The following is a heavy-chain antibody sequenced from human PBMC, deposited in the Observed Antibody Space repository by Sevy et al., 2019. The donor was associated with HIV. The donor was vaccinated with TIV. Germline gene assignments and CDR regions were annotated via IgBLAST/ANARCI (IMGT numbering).Heavy chain of an antibody. D-gene: IGHD5-12*01. Sequence: GGSLRLSCTASGFTFDDYAMSWFRQAPGKGLEWVAFITRNSYEAYGGTTEYAASVKGRLIISTDDSKSIAYLQMNSLKTEDTAVYYCSRGLATADTPEYYFDSWGQGTLVTVSS. J-gene: IGHJ4*02. V-gene: IGHV3-49*03. CDR1: GFTFDDYA. CDR3: SRGLATADTPEYYFDS. CDR2: ITRNSYEAYGGTT.